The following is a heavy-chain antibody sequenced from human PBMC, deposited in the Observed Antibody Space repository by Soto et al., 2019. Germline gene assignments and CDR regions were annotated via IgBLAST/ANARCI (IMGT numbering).Heavy chain of an antibody. CDR2: INHSGST. J-gene: IGHJ5*02. CDR3: ARGRVGATDWNWFDP. V-gene: IGHV4-34*01. Sequence: QVQLQQWGAGLLKPSETLSLTCAVYGGPFNEYYWSWIRQPPGKGLEWIGEINHSGSTNYKPSLKSHVTITVDTSKNQFSLTLSSVTAADTAVYYCARGRVGATDWNWFDPWGQGTLVTVSS. CDR1: GGPFNEYY. D-gene: IGHD1-26*01.